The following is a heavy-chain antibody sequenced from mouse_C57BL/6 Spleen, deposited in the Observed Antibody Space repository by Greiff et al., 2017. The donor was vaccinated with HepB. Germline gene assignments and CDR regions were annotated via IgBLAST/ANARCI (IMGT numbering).Heavy chain of an antibody. J-gene: IGHJ4*01. Sequence: EVKLMESGGGLVQPGGSLKLSCAASGFTFSDYYMYWVRQTPEKRLEWVAYISNGGGSTYYPDTVKGRFTISRDNAKNTLYLQMSRLKSEDTAMYYCARLYYGSSNYYAMDYWGQGTSVTVSS. D-gene: IGHD1-1*01. CDR1: GFTFSDYY. CDR3: ARLYYGSSNYYAMDY. V-gene: IGHV5-12*01. CDR2: ISNGGGST.